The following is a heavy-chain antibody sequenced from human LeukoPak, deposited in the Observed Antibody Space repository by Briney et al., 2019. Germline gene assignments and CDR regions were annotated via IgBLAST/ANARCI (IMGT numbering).Heavy chain of an antibody. Sequence: GGSLRLSCAASGFTFSSYAMHWVRQAPGKGLEWVAVISYDGSNKYYADSVKGRFTISRDNSKNTLYLQMNSLRAEDTAVYYCARESAFTVISRDSDAFDIWGQGTMVTVSS. J-gene: IGHJ3*02. CDR1: GFTFSSYA. CDR2: ISYDGSNK. CDR3: ARESAFTVISRDSDAFDI. D-gene: IGHD4-23*01. V-gene: IGHV3-30-3*01.